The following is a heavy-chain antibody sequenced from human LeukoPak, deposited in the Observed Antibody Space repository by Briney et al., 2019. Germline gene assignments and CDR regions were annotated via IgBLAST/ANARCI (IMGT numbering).Heavy chain of an antibody. CDR2: INGDGRNI. CDR1: GFTFSSYW. CDR3: TRDLMDYDVSTGLHHYYMDV. J-gene: IGHJ6*02. D-gene: IGHD3-9*01. Sequence: GGSLRLSCVASGFTFSSYWMHWVRQDPRKGLVWVSRINGDGRNINYADSVRGGFTISRDNAKNTLYLQMNTLRVDDTAVYYCTRDLMDYDVSTGLHHYYMDVWGQGTTVTVSS. V-gene: IGHV3-74*01.